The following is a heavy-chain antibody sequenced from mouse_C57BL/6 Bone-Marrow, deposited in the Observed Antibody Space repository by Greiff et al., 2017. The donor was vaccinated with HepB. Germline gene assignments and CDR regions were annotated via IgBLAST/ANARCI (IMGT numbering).Heavy chain of an antibody. CDR2: IRSKSSNYAT. CDR1: GFTFNTYA. CDR3: VREIYYYGSSPFAMDY. Sequence: DVMLVESGGGLVQPKGSLKLSCAASGFTFNTYAMHWVRQAPGKGLEWVARIRSKSSNYATYYADSVKDRFTISRDDSQSMLYLQMNNLKTEDTAMYYCVREIYYYGSSPFAMDYWGQGTSVTVSS. J-gene: IGHJ4*01. V-gene: IGHV10-3*01. D-gene: IGHD1-1*01.